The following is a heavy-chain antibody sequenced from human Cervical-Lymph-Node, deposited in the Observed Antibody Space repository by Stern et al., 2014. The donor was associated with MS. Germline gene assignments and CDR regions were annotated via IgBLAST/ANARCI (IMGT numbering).Heavy chain of an antibody. D-gene: IGHD2-8*02. CDR3: ARETSWSFDP. V-gene: IGHV3-11*01. J-gene: IGHJ5*02. CDR1: GFSISDYY. CDR2: ISSTGDTI. Sequence: VQLVESGGGLVNPGGSLRLSCASSGFSISDYYMTWIRQAPGRGLEWCSLISSTGDTIRYADSVRGRFAISRDNAKNSVYLQMNNLRAEDTALYYCARETSWSFDPWGQGTLVTVSS.